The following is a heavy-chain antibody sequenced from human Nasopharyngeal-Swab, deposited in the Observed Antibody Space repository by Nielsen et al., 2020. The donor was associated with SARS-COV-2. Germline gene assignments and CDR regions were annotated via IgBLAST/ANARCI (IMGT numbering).Heavy chain of an antibody. D-gene: IGHD6-19*01. Sequence: GGSLRPSCAASGFNFNNYWMSWVRLAPGKGLEWVAIIKQDGSERHYLESVRGRFTISRDNAKNSVFLQMNNLRAEDTAVYYCTKDHVRGWQLDSWGQGTLVTVSS. CDR2: IKQDGSER. CDR3: TKDHVRGWQLDS. V-gene: IGHV3-7*03. CDR1: GFNFNNYW. J-gene: IGHJ4*02.